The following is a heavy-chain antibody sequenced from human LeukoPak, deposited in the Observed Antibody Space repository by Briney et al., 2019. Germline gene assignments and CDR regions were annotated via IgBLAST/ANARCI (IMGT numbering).Heavy chain of an antibody. CDR3: AKALYSSGYPYHFDY. Sequence: GGSLRLSCAASGFTFSSYGMSWVRQAAGKGLEWGSAISGSGGSTYYADSVKGRFTISRDNSKNTLYLQMNSLRAEDTAVYYCAKALYSSGYPYHFDYWGQGTLVTVSS. V-gene: IGHV3-23*01. D-gene: IGHD3-22*01. CDR1: GFTFSSYG. J-gene: IGHJ4*02. CDR2: ISGSGGST.